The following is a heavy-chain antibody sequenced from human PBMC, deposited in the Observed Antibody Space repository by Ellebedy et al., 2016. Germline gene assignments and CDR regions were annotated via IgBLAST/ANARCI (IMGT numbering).Heavy chain of an antibody. Sequence: SETLSLXXTVSGGSISSYYWSWIRQPPGKGLEWIGYIYYSGSTNYNPSLKSRVTISVDTSKNQFSLKLSSVTAADTAVYYCARGGSSGWYAGWFNPWGQGTLVTVSS. D-gene: IGHD6-19*01. CDR1: GGSISSYY. CDR3: ARGGSSGWYAGWFNP. J-gene: IGHJ5*02. CDR2: IYYSGST. V-gene: IGHV4-59*12.